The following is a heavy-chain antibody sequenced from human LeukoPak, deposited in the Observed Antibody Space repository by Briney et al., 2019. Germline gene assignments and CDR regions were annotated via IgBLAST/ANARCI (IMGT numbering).Heavy chain of an antibody. CDR1: GYTFSSYD. CDR3: ARGRIAAAPDY. D-gene: IGHD6-13*01. CDR2: MNPNRGNT. V-gene: IGHV1-8*01. J-gene: IGHJ4*02. Sequence: ASVKVSCKASGYTFSSYDINWVRQATGQGLEWMGWMNPNRGNTGYTQKFPGRVTMTRDTSMSTAYMELSSLRSEDTAVHYCARGRIAAAPDYWGQGTLVTVSS.